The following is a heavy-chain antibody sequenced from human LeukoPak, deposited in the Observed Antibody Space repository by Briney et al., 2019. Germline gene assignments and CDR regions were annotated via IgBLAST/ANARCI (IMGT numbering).Heavy chain of an antibody. Sequence: GGSLRLSCAASGFTFSDYGMYWVRQAPGKGLEWVAVISYDGKNQYYADSVKGRFTISRDSSKNTLYLQMNSVRVEDTAVYYCAKSNGYCSGGNCYSNYWGQGTLVTVSS. D-gene: IGHD2-15*01. CDR3: AKSNGYCSGGNCYSNY. V-gene: IGHV3-30*18. J-gene: IGHJ4*02. CDR1: GFTFSDYG. CDR2: ISYDGKNQ.